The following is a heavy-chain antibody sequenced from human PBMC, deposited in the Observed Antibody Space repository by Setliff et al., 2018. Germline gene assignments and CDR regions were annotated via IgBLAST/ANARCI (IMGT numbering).Heavy chain of an antibody. CDR2: INPSGGLT. J-gene: IGHJ3*02. CDR3: ARDRYYNSWSGTSITAPHDAFDI. CDR1: GYTLTNYY. D-gene: IGHD3-3*01. V-gene: IGHV1-46*03. Sequence: ASVKVCCKASGYTLTNYYMHWVRQAPGQGLEWMGIINPSGGLTRYAQKFQGRVTMTRDTSTSTVYMEVSSLRSEDTAVYYCARDRYYNSWSGTSITAPHDAFDIWGQGTMVTVSS.